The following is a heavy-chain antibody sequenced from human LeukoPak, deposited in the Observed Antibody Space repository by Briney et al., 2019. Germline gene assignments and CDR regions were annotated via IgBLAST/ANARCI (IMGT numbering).Heavy chain of an antibody. CDR1: GGSFSGYY. V-gene: IGHV4-34*01. CDR2: INHSGST. J-gene: IGHJ5*02. Sequence: SETLSLTCAVYGGSFSGYYWSWIRQPPGKGLEWIGEINHSGSTNYNPSLKSRVTISVDTSKNQFSLKLSSVTAADTAVYYCARKVPRTYYYGSGGRGWFDPWGQGTLVTVSS. CDR3: ARKVPRTYYYGSGGRGWFDP. D-gene: IGHD3-10*01.